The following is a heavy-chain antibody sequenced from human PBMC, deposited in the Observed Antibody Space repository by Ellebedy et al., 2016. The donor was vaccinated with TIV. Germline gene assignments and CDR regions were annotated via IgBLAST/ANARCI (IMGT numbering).Heavy chain of an antibody. V-gene: IGHV4-4*02. CDR1: GGSISSSNW. D-gene: IGHD6-13*01. CDR3: ARYPSTGRSSWYRD. CDR2: IYHSGST. J-gene: IGHJ4*02. Sequence: SETLSLXCAVSGGSISSSNWWSWVRQPPGKGLEWIGEIYHSGSTNYNPSLKSRVTISVDKSKNQFSLKLSSVTAADTAVYYCARYPSTGRSSWYRDWGQGTLVTVSS.